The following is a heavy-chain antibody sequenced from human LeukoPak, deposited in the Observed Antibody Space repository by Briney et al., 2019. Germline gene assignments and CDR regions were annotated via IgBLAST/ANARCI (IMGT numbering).Heavy chain of an antibody. CDR3: AREIAAAGTLDAFDI. V-gene: IGHV4-4*07. J-gene: IGHJ3*02. D-gene: IGHD6-13*01. CDR2: IYTSGST. CDR1: GGSISSYY. Sequence: SETLSLTCTVSGGSISSYYWSWIRQPAGKGLEWIGRIYTSGSTNYNPSLKSRVTMSVDTSKNQFSPKLSSVTAADTAVYYCAREIAAAGTLDAFDIWGQGTMVTVSS.